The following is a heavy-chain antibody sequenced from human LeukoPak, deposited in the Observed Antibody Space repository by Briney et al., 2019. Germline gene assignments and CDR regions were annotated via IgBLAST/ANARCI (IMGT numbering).Heavy chain of an antibody. J-gene: IGHJ6*02. CDR2: VHLDGRT. Sequence: SETLSLTCGVSGGSVSSTNWWTWIRQPPGKGLEWIGEVHLDGRTNFNPSLKSRLTMSVDLSENHVSLKLTSVTAADTAVYYCAREEWGNWNYGGTFYYYYGMDVWGQGTTVTVSS. D-gene: IGHD1-7*01. V-gene: IGHV4-4*02. CDR1: GGSVSSTNW. CDR3: AREEWGNWNYGGTFYYYYGMDV.